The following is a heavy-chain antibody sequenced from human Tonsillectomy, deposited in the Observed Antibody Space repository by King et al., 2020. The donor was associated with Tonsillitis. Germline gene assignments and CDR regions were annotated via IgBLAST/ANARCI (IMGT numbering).Heavy chain of an antibody. D-gene: IGHD1-26*01. CDR3: ALFLSSGSFSSDY. J-gene: IGHJ4*02. V-gene: IGHV3-30*19. CDR1: GFTFVNYD. Sequence: VQLVESGGSVVQPGGSLRLSCTGSGFTFVNYDLHWVRQAPGKGLEWVAVISHDGRSKFYTDAVEGRSIISRDNSKNTLYLQLNTLKTEDTAVYYCALFLSSGSFSSDYWGQGTLVTVSS. CDR2: ISHDGRSK.